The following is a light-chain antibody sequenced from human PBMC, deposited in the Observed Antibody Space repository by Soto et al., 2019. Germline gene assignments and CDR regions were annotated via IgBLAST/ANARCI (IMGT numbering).Light chain of an antibody. CDR1: QDIGND. CDR2: AAS. J-gene: IGKJ1*01. V-gene: IGKV1-6*02. CDR3: LQDHDYPWT. Sequence: QMTQSPSSLSVSVTDRVTITCRASQDIGNDLGWYQQRPGEAPELLLYAASTLRSGVPSRFSGSGSGTQFTLTINNLQPEDSATYFCLQDHDYPWTFGHGTKVEV.